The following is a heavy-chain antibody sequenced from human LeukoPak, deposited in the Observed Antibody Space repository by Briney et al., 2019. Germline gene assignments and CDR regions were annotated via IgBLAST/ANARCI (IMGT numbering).Heavy chain of an antibody. V-gene: IGHV3-23*01. CDR1: GFTFSSYA. CDR3: AKGDWMTTVTYDY. J-gene: IGHJ4*02. D-gene: IGHD4-17*01. Sequence: GGSLRLSCAASGFTFSSYAMSWVRQAPGKGLEWVSAISGSGGSTYYADSVKGRFTISRDNSENTLYLQMNSLRAEDTAVYYCAKGDWMTTVTYDYWGQGTLVTVSS. CDR2: ISGSGGST.